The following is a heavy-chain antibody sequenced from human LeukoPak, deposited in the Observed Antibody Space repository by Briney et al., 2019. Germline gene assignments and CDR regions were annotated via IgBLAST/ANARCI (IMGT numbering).Heavy chain of an antibody. J-gene: IGHJ4*02. CDR3: AKGRSAVPDF. CDR1: GYTFTGQY. Sequence: GASVKVSCKASGYTFTGQYVNWVRQATGQGLEWMGWINANGGVTKYAKRFKDRVTLTRATSISTAYMELRSLTVNDTAIYYCAKGRSAVPDFWGQGTLVTVSS. D-gene: IGHD6-19*01. CDR2: INANGGVT. V-gene: IGHV1-2*02.